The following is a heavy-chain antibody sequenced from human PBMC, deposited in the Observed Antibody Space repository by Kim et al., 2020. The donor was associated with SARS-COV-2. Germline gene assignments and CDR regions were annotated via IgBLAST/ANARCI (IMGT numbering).Heavy chain of an antibody. Sequence: GGSLRLSCAASGFTFSTYNMNWVRQAPGKGLEWVSSISSNSNYIYYADSVKGRFTISRDNAKNSLYLQMNSLRAEDTAIYYCVRKRSRAYSYHFDYWGKGTLVPVSS. V-gene: IGHV3-21*01. D-gene: IGHD5-18*01. J-gene: IGHJ4*02. CDR2: ISSNSNYI. CDR3: VRKRSRAYSYHFDY. CDR1: GFTFSTYN.